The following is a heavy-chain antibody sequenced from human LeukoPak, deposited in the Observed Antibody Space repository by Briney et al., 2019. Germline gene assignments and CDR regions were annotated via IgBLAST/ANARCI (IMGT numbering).Heavy chain of an antibody. CDR3: ARDPRNVGLAP. CDR1: GFTFSNYG. D-gene: IGHD2-15*01. J-gene: IGHJ5*02. Sequence: PGGSLRLSCAASGFTFSNYGMHWVRQAPGKGLEWVALIWYDGSNKYYTDSVKGRLTISRDDSKDTLFLQMNSLRAEDTAVYYCARDPRNVGLAPWGQGTLVTVSS. CDR2: IWYDGSNK. V-gene: IGHV3-33*01.